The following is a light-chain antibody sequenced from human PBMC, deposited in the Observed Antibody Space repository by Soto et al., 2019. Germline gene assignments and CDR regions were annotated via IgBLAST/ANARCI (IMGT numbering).Light chain of an antibody. Sequence: QSVLTQPPSASGTPGQRVTMPCSGSSSNIGSNTVTWYQQLPGTAPKLLIYSNNQRPSGVPDRFSGSKSGTSASLAISGLQSEDEADYYCAAWDDSLNGHAVFGGGTLLTVL. J-gene: IGLJ7*01. CDR1: SSNIGSNT. CDR3: AAWDDSLNGHAV. V-gene: IGLV1-44*01. CDR2: SNN.